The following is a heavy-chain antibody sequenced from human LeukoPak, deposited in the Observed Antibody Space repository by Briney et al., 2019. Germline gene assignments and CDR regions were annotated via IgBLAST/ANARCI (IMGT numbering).Heavy chain of an antibody. CDR1: GFTFSSYG. D-gene: IGHD6-19*01. Sequence: GGSLRLSCAASGFTFSSYGMHWVRQAPGKGLEWVAFIHYDGSNKYYADSVKGRFTISRDNSKNTLYLQMNSLRAEDTAVYYCAKDAISGFTRYFDYWGQGTLVTVSS. V-gene: IGHV3-30*02. J-gene: IGHJ4*02. CDR3: AKDAISGFTRYFDY. CDR2: IHYDGSNK.